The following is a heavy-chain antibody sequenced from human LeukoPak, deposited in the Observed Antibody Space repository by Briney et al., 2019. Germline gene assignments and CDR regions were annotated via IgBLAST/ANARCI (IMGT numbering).Heavy chain of an antibody. Sequence: SETLSLTCTFSGGSISRYYWSWLRQPPGRGLEWIGYISYIGSTNYNPSLKSRVTILGDTSKNQFSLKLSSVTAADTAVYYCARLPYSSSWSSYWYFDLWGRGTRVTVSS. CDR1: GGSISRYY. V-gene: IGHV4-59*01. CDR3: ARLPYSSSWSSYWYFDL. D-gene: IGHD6-13*01. J-gene: IGHJ2*01. CDR2: ISYIGST.